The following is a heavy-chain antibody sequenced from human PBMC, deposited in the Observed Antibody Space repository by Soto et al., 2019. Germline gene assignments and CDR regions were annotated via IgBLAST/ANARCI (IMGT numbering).Heavy chain of an antibody. V-gene: IGHV4-4*02. Sequence: VQLQESGPGLVKPSGTLSLTCGVSGGSVSRSDGWTWVRQTPGKGLEWIGEIHHSGNTNYNPSLKSRVTISIDKSKNQFSLNLTSMTAADTAVYYCARDERPAAAVVRWFDPWGQGILVTVSS. CDR2: IHHSGNT. CDR3: ARDERPAAAVVRWFDP. CDR1: GGSVSRSDG. D-gene: IGHD6-13*01. J-gene: IGHJ5*02.